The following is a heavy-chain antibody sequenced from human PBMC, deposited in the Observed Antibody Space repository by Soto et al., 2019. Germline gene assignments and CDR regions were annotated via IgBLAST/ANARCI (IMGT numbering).Heavy chain of an antibody. CDR2: IYGNGAGI. Sequence: LRLSCAASGFTFSAYAMTWVRQAPGKGLESVSGIYGNGAGIQYADSVRGRFTISRDNSKNTLYLQMNSLRAEDTTVYYCAKDVISGDGFWLMDHWGQGTLVTVSS. D-gene: IGHD2-21*02. V-gene: IGHV3-23*01. CDR3: AKDVISGDGFWLMDH. J-gene: IGHJ4*02. CDR1: GFTFSAYA.